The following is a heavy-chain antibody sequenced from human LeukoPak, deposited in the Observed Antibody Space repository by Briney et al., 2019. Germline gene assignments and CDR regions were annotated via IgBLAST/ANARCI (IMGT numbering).Heavy chain of an antibody. CDR2: INSDGSST. V-gene: IGHV3-74*01. Sequence: PGGSLRLSCAASGFTFSSYWMHWVRQAPGKGLVWVSRINSDGSSTSYADSVKGRFTISRDNAMNTLYLQMNSLRAEDTAVYYCAREKEGRWYFGAFDIWGQGTMVTVSS. D-gene: IGHD4-23*01. CDR3: AREKEGRWYFGAFDI. CDR1: GFTFSSYW. J-gene: IGHJ3*02.